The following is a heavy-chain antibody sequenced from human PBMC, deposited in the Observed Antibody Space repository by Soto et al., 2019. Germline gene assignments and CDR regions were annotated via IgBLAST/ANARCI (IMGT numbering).Heavy chain of an antibody. CDR2: ISSSGGTT. CDR1: GFTFSTYE. V-gene: IGHV3-48*03. Sequence: EVQLVESGGGLVQPGGSLRLSCAASGFTFSTYEMNWVRQAPGKGLQWISYISSSGGTTYYADSVKGRFTISRDNAKNSLYLQMNSLRAEDTALYYCARDMDGRSSSGWYQIDYWGQGTLVTVS. J-gene: IGHJ4*02. D-gene: IGHD6-19*01. CDR3: ARDMDGRSSSGWYQIDY.